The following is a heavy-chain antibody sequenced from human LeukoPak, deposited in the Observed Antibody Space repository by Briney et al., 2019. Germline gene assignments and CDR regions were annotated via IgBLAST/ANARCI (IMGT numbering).Heavy chain of an antibody. V-gene: IGHV3-30-3*01. D-gene: IGHD3-3*01. CDR1: GFTFSSYA. CDR3: ARGTIFGVSLYYYGMDV. Sequence: PGGSLRLSCAASGFTFSSYAMHWVRQAPGKGLEWVAVISYDGSNKYYADSVKGRFTISRDNSKNTLYLQMNSLRAEDTAVYYCARGTIFGVSLYYYGMDVWGQGTMVTVSS. J-gene: IGHJ6*02. CDR2: ISYDGSNK.